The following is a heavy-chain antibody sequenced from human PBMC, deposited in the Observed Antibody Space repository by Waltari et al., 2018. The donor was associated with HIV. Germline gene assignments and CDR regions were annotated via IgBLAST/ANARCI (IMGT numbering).Heavy chain of an antibody. CDR1: GFTFSSYW. CDR3: ARGGFYGSGSKVN. CDR2: RKQEGSEK. J-gene: IGHJ4*02. V-gene: IGHV3-7*04. Sequence: EVQLVESGGGLVQPGGSLRLSCAASGFTFSSYWMSWVRQAPGKGLEWGANRKQEGSEKYYVDSVNGRFTSSRDNAENSLYLQMNSLRAEDTAVYYCARGGFYGSGSKVNWGQGTLVTVSS. D-gene: IGHD3-10*01.